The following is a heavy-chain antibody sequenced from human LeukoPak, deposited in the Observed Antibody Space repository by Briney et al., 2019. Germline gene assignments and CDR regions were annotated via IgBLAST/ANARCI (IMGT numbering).Heavy chain of an antibody. CDR3: ARDRDSSGWWRRYYFDY. CDR2: IIPIFGTA. D-gene: IGHD6-19*01. Sequence: SVKVSCKASGGTFSSYAISWVRQAPGQGLEWMGRIIPIFGTANYAQKFQGRVTITTDESTSTAYMELSSLRSEDTAVYYCARDRDSSGWWRRYYFDYWGQGTLVTVSS. V-gene: IGHV1-69*05. J-gene: IGHJ4*02. CDR1: GGTFSSYA.